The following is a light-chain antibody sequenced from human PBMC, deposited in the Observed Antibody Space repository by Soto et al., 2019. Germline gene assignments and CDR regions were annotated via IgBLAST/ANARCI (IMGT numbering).Light chain of an antibody. V-gene: IGKV1-39*01. CDR1: QSISSY. Sequence: DIQMTQSPSSLSASVGDRVTITCRASQSISSYLNWYQQKPGKAPKLLIYAASSLQSGVPSKFSGSGSGTGFTLTISSLQPEDFATYYCLQHNSYPRTFGQGTKVDNK. J-gene: IGKJ1*01. CDR3: LQHNSYPRT. CDR2: AAS.